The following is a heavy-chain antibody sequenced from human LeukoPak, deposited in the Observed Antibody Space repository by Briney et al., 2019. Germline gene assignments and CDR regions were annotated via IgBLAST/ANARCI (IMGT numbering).Heavy chain of an antibody. Sequence: ASVKVSCKVSGYTFTSYYMHWVRQAPGQGLEWMGIINPSGGSTSYAQKFQGRVTMTRDTSTSTVYMELSSLRSEDTAVYYCARGQDDDSSGYYELNYWGQGTLVTVSS. D-gene: IGHD3-22*01. CDR2: INPSGGST. CDR3: ARGQDDDSSGYYELNY. J-gene: IGHJ4*02. V-gene: IGHV1-46*01. CDR1: GYTFTSYY.